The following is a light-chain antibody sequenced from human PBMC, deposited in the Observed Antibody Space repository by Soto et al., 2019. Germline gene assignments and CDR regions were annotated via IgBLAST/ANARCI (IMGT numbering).Light chain of an antibody. Sequence: IRMTQSPSSLSASIGDRVTITCRASQGISSYLAWYQQRPGKAPKFLIYAASTLQSGVPSRFSGSGSGTDFTLTISCLQSEDFATYYCQQYYSYPRTFGQGTKVEIK. CDR3: QQYYSYPRT. CDR1: QGISSY. J-gene: IGKJ1*01. V-gene: IGKV1-8*01. CDR2: AAS.